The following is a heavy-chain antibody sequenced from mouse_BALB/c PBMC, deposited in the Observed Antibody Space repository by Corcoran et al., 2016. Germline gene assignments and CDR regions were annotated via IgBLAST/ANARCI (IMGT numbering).Heavy chain of an antibody. CDR2: INPYNDGT. J-gene: IGHJ2*01. CDR3: ASITTVVAPYFDY. CDR1: GDTFTSYV. D-gene: IGHD1-1*01. V-gene: IGHV1S136*01. Sequence: EVQLQQSGPELVKPGASVKMSCKASGDTFTSYVMHWVKQKPGQGLEWIGYINPYNDGTKYNEKFKGKATLTSDKSSSTAYMELSSLTSEDSAVYYCASITTVVAPYFDYWGQGTTLTVSS.